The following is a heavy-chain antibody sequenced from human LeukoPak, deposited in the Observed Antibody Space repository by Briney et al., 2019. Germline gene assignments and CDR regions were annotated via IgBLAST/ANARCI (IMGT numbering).Heavy chain of an antibody. V-gene: IGHV1-46*01. CDR2: INPSGGST. CDR3: ARGFYYDSSGYYIRDAFDI. J-gene: IGHJ3*02. D-gene: IGHD3-22*01. Sequence: ASVKVSCKASGYTFTSYYMHWVRQAPGQGLEWMGIINPSGGSTSYAQKFQGRVTMTRDTSTSTAYMELSSLRSEDTAVYYCARGFYYDSSGYYIRDAFDIWGQGTMVTVSS. CDR1: GYTFTSYY.